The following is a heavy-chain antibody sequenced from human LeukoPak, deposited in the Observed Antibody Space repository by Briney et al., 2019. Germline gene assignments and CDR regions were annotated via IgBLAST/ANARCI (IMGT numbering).Heavy chain of an antibody. Sequence: GASVKVSCKASGYTFTGYYMHWVRQAPGQGLEWMGWINPNSGGTNYAQKFQGRVTMTRDTSISTAYMELSRLRSDDTAVYYCARLPGGITMVRGVIIPPDWGQGTLVTVSS. CDR2: INPNSGGT. D-gene: IGHD3-10*01. V-gene: IGHV1-2*02. CDR1: GYTFTGYY. J-gene: IGHJ4*02. CDR3: ARLPGGITMVRGVIIPPD.